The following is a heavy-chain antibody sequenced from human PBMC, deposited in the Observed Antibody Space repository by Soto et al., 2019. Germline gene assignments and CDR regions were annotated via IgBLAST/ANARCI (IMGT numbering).Heavy chain of an antibody. CDR2: IYYSGST. Sequence: SETLSLTCTFSGGSISSGDYYLSWIRQPPGKGLEWIGCIYYSGSTYYNPSLKSRVTISVDTSKNQFSLKLTSVTAADTAVYYCARDKITGLFDYWGQGTLVTVSS. V-gene: IGHV4-30-4*01. D-gene: IGHD2-8*02. CDR3: ARDKITGLFDY. CDR1: GGSISSGDYY. J-gene: IGHJ4*02.